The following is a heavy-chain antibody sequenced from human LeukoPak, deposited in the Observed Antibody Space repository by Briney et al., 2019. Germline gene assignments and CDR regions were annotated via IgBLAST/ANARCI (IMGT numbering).Heavy chain of an antibody. J-gene: IGHJ4*02. CDR2: ISSSSSYI. Sequence: GGSLRLSCAASGFTFSSYSMNWVRQAPGKGLEWVSSISSSSSYIYYADSVKGRFTISRDNAKNSLYLQMNSLRAEDTAVYYCARDPANSSSWPLDYWGPGTLVTVSS. V-gene: IGHV3-21*01. D-gene: IGHD6-13*01. CDR1: GFTFSSYS. CDR3: ARDPANSSSWPLDY.